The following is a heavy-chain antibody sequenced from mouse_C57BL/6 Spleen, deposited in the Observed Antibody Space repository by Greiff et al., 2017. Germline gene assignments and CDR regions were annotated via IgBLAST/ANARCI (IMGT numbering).Heavy chain of an antibody. CDR3: ARSRDEGFFDY. D-gene: IGHD3-3*01. Sequence: QVQLQQPGAELVRPGSSVKLSCKASGYTFTSYWMHWVKQRPIQGLEWIGNIDPSDSETHYNQKFKDKATLTVDKSSSTAYMQLSSLTSEDSAVYYCARSRDEGFFDYWGQGTTLTVSS. CDR2: IDPSDSET. V-gene: IGHV1-52*01. CDR1: GYTFTSYW. J-gene: IGHJ2*01.